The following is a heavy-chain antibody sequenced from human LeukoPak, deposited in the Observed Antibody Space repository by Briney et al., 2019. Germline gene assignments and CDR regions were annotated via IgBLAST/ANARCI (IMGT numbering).Heavy chain of an antibody. Sequence: SETLSLTCAVYGGSFSGYYWSWIRQPPGKGLEWIGEINHSGSTNYNPSLKSRVTISVDTSKNQFSLKLSSVTAADTAVYYCARVEHHGDYTEDYFDYWGQGTLVTVSS. CDR2: INHSGST. CDR1: GGSFSGYY. J-gene: IGHJ4*02. V-gene: IGHV4-34*01. CDR3: ARVEHHGDYTEDYFDY. D-gene: IGHD4-17*01.